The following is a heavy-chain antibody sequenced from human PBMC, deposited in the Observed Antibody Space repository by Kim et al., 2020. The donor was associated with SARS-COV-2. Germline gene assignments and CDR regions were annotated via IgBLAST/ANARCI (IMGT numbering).Heavy chain of an antibody. D-gene: IGHD3-10*01. V-gene: IGHV3-33*01. CDR1: GFTFSSYG. Sequence: GGSLRLSCAASGFTFSSYGMHWVRQAPGKGLEWVAVIWYDGSNKYYADSVKGRFTISRDNSKNTLYLQMNSLRAEDTAVYYCASPRESDAFDIWGQGTMVTVSS. CDR2: IWYDGSNK. CDR3: ASPRESDAFDI. J-gene: IGHJ3*02.